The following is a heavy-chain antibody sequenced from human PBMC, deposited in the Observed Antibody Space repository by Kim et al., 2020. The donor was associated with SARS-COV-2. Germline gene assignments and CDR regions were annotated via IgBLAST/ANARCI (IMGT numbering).Heavy chain of an antibody. CDR3: AADGHAWYRFDY. J-gene: IGHJ4*02. V-gene: IGHV4-38-2*02. Sequence: SETLSLTCTVSDYSISSGNYWGWIRQAPGKGLEWIVTIHHNGNTYYNPSLKNRFTISMDTSKNQFSLNLSSVTAADTAVFYCAADGHAWYRFDYWGRGTVVTVSS. D-gene: IGHD1-26*01. CDR2: IHHNGNT. CDR1: DYSISSGNY.